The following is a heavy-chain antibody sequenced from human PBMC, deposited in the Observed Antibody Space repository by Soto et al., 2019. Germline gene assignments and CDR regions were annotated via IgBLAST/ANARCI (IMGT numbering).Heavy chain of an antibody. V-gene: IGHV3-23*01. Sequence: EVQLLESGGGLVQPGGSLRLSCAASGFTFSSYAMSWVRQAAGKGLEWVSAISSSGDSTYYTDSVKGRFTISRENSKSTLCLQMHILSAEDTAVYYCAKRSYYDNSGLWESWGQGTLVTVSS. CDR1: GFTFSSYA. D-gene: IGHD3-22*01. CDR2: ISSSGDST. CDR3: AKRSYYDNSGLWES. J-gene: IGHJ5*02.